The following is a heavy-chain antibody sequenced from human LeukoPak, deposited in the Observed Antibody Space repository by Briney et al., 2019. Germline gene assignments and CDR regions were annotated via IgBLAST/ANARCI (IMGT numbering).Heavy chain of an antibody. CDR3: ARDPVYGSGSYLYDY. J-gene: IGHJ4*02. Sequence: SETLSLTCDVSGGCLSRSNWWSWVRQPPGKGLEWIGEIYQSGSTNYNPSLKSRVTILVDNSKNQFSLKVSSVTAADTAVYYCARDPVYGSGSYLYDYWGQGTLVTVFS. V-gene: IGHV4-4*02. D-gene: IGHD3-10*01. CDR1: GGCLSRSNW. CDR2: IYQSGST.